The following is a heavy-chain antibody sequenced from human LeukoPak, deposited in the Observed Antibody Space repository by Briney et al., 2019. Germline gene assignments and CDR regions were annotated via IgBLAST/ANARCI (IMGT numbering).Heavy chain of an antibody. D-gene: IGHD5-24*01. CDR3: VKDDGWVQYAN. CDR1: GFIFSHHG. Sequence: GSLRLSCATSGFIFSHHGMNWVRQAPGKGLEWVSGIRADAVTTYYADSVKGRFIISRDNSKNTVYLQMNSLSAEDAAVYYCVKDDGWVQYANWGQGTLVTVSS. CDR2: IRADAVTT. V-gene: IGHV3-23*01. J-gene: IGHJ4*02.